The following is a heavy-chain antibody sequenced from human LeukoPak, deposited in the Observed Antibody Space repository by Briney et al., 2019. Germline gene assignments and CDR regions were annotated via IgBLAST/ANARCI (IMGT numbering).Heavy chain of an antibody. CDR1: GFSINSGSYY. J-gene: IGHJ4*02. Sequence: PSETLSLTCTVSGFSINSGSYYWSWIRQPAGKGLEWIGRIYTGGSTYYNPSYNPSLKSRVTISVDTSKNQFSLKLSSVTAADTAVYYCARDDYNIAAAGTRWGQGTLVTVSS. D-gene: IGHD6-13*01. CDR2: IYTGGST. CDR3: ARDDYNIAAAGTR. V-gene: IGHV4-61*02.